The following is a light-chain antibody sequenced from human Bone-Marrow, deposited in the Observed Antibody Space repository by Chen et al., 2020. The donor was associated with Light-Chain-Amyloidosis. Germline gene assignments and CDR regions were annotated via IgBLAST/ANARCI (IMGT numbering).Light chain of an antibody. CDR2: EDD. V-gene: IGLV6-57*01. CDR1: SGSIATNY. CDR3: QSYQGSSQGV. Sequence: NFMLTQNHSVSESPGKTVIISSSRSSGSIATNYVPWYQQRPGSSPTTVIYEDDQRPSGVPDRFSGSIDRSSNSASLTISGLKTEDEADYYCQSYQGSSQGVFGGGTKLTVL. J-gene: IGLJ3*02.